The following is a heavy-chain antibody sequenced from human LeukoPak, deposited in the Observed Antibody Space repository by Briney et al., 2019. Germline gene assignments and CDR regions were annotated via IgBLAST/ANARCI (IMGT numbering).Heavy chain of an antibody. D-gene: IGHD5-24*01. CDR1: GGSISSSSYY. V-gene: IGHV4-39*01. CDR2: IYYSGST. Sequence: SETLSLTCTVSGGSISSSSYYWGWIRQPPGKGLEWIGSIYYSGSTYYNPSLKSRVTISVDTSKNQFSLKLSSATAADTAVYYCVATRDYYYYMDVWGKGTTVTVSS. CDR3: VATRDYYYYMDV. J-gene: IGHJ6*03.